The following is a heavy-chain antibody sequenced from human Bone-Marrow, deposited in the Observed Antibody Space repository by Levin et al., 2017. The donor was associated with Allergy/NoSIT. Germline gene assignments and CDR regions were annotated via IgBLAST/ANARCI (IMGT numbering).Heavy chain of an antibody. V-gene: IGHV3-74*01. Sequence: GGSLRLSCAASGFTFSSYWMHWVRQAPGKGLVWVSRINSDGSSTSYADSVKGRFTISRDNAKNTLYLQMNSLRAEDTAVYYCERVEMATIDAFDSWGQGTMVTVYS. CDR2: INSDGSST. CDR1: GFTFSSYW. J-gene: IGHJ3*02. CDR3: ERVEMATIDAFDS. D-gene: IGHD5-24*01.